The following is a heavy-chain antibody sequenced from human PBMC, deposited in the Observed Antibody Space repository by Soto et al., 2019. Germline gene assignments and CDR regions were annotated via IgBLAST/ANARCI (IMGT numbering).Heavy chain of an antibody. D-gene: IGHD6-13*01. Sequence: PGGSLRLSCAASGFTFSSHGMHWVRQAPGKGLEWVAVMWYDGTNKYYADSVQGRFTISRDNAKNSLYLQMNSLRAEDTAVYYCARDEGSSSWLDFWGQGTLVTVSS. CDR2: MWYDGTNK. V-gene: IGHV3-33*01. J-gene: IGHJ4*02. CDR3: ARDEGSSSWLDF. CDR1: GFTFSSHG.